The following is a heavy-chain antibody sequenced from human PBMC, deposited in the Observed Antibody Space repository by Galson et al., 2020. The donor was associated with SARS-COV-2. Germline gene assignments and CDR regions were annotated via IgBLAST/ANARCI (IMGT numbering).Heavy chain of an antibody. Sequence: GGSLRLSCAASGFTFSSYSMNWVRQAPEKGLEWVSYISSSSSTIYYADSVKGRFTISRDNAKNSLYLQMNSLRAEDTAVYYCARENYYDSSGYPMGEYYFDYWGQGTLVTVSS. J-gene: IGHJ4*02. CDR1: GFTFSSYS. V-gene: IGHV3-48*01. CDR2: ISSSSSTI. D-gene: IGHD3-22*01. CDR3: ARENYYDSSGYPMGEYYFDY.